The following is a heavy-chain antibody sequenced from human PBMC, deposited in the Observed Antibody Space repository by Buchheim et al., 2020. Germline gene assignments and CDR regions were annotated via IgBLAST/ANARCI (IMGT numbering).Heavy chain of an antibody. CDR2: LHYSART. D-gene: IGHD2-15*01. CDR1: GGSISSGSYF. CDR3: ARMLDCSGRTCYHYYAMDV. V-gene: IGHV4-39*01. J-gene: IGHJ6*02. Sequence: QLLLQESGPGLVKPSETLSLTCIVSGGSISSGSYFWGWIRQPPGKGLEWIGTLHYSARTYYNASLQSRVTISVDTSKNQFSLKLTSVSAADTAVYFCARMLDCSGRTCYHYYAMDVWGQGTT.